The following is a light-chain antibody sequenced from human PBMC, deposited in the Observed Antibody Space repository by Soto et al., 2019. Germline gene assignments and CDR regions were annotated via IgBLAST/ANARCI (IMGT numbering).Light chain of an antibody. V-gene: IGKV3-20*01. CDR1: QSVSSSY. J-gene: IGKJ4*01. CDR3: QHYGRSPA. CDR2: GAS. Sequence: EIVLTQSPGTLSLSPGERATLSCRASQSVSSSYLAWYQQKPSQAPRLLIYGASSRATGIPDRFSGSGSGTDFTLTISRLEPEDFAVYYCQHYGRSPAFGGGTKVEIK.